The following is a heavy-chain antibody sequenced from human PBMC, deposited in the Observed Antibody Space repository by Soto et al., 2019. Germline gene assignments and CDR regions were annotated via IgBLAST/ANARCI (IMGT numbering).Heavy chain of an antibody. V-gene: IGHV3-23*01. D-gene: IGHD3-22*01. CDR1: GFTFTSNA. Sequence: GGSLRLSCAASGFTFTSNAMSWVRQAPGKGLEWVSAISGGGGYTYYADSVKGRFTISRDNSKNTLFLQMNTLRAEDTAVYYCALRSMAVVPEYWGQGTLVTVSS. CDR2: ISGGGGYT. CDR3: ALRSMAVVPEY. J-gene: IGHJ4*02.